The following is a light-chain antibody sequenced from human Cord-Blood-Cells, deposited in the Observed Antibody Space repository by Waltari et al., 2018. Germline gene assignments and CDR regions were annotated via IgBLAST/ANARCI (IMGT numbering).Light chain of an antibody. CDR1: QSISSY. CDR3: QQSYSTLYS. J-gene: IGKJ2*03. Sequence: DIQMTQSPSSLSASVGDRVTITCRASQSISSYLNGYQQKPGKAPKLLIYAASSLQSGVPTRFSGSESGTDFTLTISSLQPEDFATYYCQQSYSTLYSFGQGTKLEIK. V-gene: IGKV1-39*01. CDR2: AAS.